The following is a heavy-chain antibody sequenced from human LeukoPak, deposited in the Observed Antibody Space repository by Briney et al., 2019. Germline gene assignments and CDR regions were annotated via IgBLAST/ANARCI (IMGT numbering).Heavy chain of an antibody. CDR1: GGSFSGYY. CDR3: AGPHCSSTSCYMDY. Sequence: PSEILSLTCAVYGGSFSGYYWSWIRQPPGKGLEWIGEINHSGSTNYNPSLKSRVTISVDTSKNQFSLKLSSVTAADTAVYYCAGPHCSSTSCYMDYWGQGTLVTVSS. V-gene: IGHV4-34*01. D-gene: IGHD2-2*02. J-gene: IGHJ4*02. CDR2: INHSGST.